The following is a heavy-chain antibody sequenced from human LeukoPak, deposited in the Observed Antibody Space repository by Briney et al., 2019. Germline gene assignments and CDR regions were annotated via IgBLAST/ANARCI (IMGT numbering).Heavy chain of an antibody. CDR3: ARDPYSGWFDY. J-gene: IGHJ4*02. CDR1: GGSISSYY. CDR2: IYYSGST. D-gene: IGHD6-19*01. Sequence: SETLSLTCTVSGGSISSYYWSWIRQPPGKGLEWIGYIYYSGSTNYNPSLKSRVTISVDTSKNQFSLKLSSVTAADTAVYYCARDPYSGWFDYWGQGTLVTVSP. V-gene: IGHV4-59*01.